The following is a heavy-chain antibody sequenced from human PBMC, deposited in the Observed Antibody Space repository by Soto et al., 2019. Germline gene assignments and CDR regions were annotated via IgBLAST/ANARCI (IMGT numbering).Heavy chain of an antibody. Sequence: SETLSFTCTVSGGSISRYYWSWIRQPPGKGLEWIAYINYSGSTNYNPSLKSRVTISVDTSNNQFSLTLSSVTAADTAVYYCTSHPSSSPFDYWGPGTLVTVSS. D-gene: IGHD6-6*01. CDR3: TSHPSSSPFDY. CDR1: GGSISRYY. J-gene: IGHJ4*02. V-gene: IGHV4-59*08. CDR2: INYSGST.